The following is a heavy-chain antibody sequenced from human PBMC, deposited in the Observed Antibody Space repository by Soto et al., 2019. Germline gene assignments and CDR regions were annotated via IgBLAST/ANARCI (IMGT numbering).Heavy chain of an antibody. Sequence: PGGSLRLSCAASGLNFSNHWMHWVRQRPGEGLVWVSRITSDGKSKAYAESVKGRFAISRDNAKNTLYLQMNGLTAEDTAVYYCARESGDWSLNWFDPWGLGTLVTVSS. CDR1: GLNFSNHW. CDR2: ITSDGKSK. J-gene: IGHJ5*02. CDR3: ARESGDWSLNWFDP. V-gene: IGHV3-74*01. D-gene: IGHD2-21*02.